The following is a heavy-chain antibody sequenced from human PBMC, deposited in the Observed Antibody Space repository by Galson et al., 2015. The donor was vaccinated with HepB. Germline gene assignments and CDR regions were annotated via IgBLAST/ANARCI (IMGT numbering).Heavy chain of an antibody. CDR3: ARDYHHVSRGHGMDV. Sequence: SLRLSCAASGFTFSSYWMSWVRQAPGKGLEWVANIKQDGSEKYYVDSVKGRFTISRDNAKNSLYLQMNSLRAEDTAVYYCARDYHHVSRGHGMDVWGQGTTVTVSS. J-gene: IGHJ6*02. CDR1: GFTFSSYW. CDR2: IKQDGSEK. D-gene: IGHD1-14*01. V-gene: IGHV3-7*01.